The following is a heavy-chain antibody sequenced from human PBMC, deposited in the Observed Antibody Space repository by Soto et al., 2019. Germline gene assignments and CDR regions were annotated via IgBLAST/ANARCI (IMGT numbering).Heavy chain of an antibody. CDR3: GRDLTSNATCIDP. CDR1: GDYIHVGGYY. V-gene: IGHV4-30-4*01. J-gene: IGHJ5*02. D-gene: IGHD2-2*01. Sequence: QVQLQESGPGLVKPSQTLSLTCSVSGDYIHVGGYYWTWVRQRPGKGLEWMGYIYYTGNTYSNPSLESRLTMSVDRSKTQFSLRLTSVTAADTAVYFCGRDLTSNATCIDPWGQGTLVTVSS. CDR2: IYYTGNT.